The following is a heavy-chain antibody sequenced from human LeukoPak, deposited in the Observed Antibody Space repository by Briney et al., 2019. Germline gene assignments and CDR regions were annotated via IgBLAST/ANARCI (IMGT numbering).Heavy chain of an antibody. D-gene: IGHD5-24*01. CDR1: TSTPSSYY. CDR3: ARSGDCYNSDD. V-gene: IGHV3-53*01. J-gene: IGHJ4*02. Sequence: PGGSLTLSCLPSTSTPSSYYMSCVRQAPEKGLGWVSIFYIGGSTYYADTVRGRLTIFRYNSKNTLYLQMKSLRGEDGAVCFCARSGDCYNSDDWGQGTLVTVSS. CDR2: FYIGGST.